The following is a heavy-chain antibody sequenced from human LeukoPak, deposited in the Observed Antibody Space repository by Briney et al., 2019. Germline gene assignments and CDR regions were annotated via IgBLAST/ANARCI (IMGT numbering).Heavy chain of an antibody. V-gene: IGHV3-9*01. CDR1: GFTFDDYA. CDR2: ISWNSGGI. CDR3: AKGIRGGIAAAVNAFDI. D-gene: IGHD6-13*01. J-gene: IGHJ3*02. Sequence: GGSLRPSCAASGFTFDDYAMHWVRQAPGKGLEWVSGISWNSGGIGYADSVKGRFTISRDNAKNSLYLQMNSLRAEDTALYYCAKGIRGGIAAAVNAFDIWGQGTIVTVSS.